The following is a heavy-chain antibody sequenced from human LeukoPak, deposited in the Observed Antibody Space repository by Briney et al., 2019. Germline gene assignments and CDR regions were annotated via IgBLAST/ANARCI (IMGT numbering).Heavy chain of an antibody. CDR3: ARTIRGVTFDY. CDR1: GGSISSYY. J-gene: IGHJ4*02. Sequence: SETLSLTCTVSGGSISSYYWSWIRQPPGKGLEWIGYIYYSGSTNYNPSLKSRVTISVDTSKNQFSLKLSSVTAADTAVYYCARTIRGVTFDYWGRGTLVTVSS. V-gene: IGHV4-59*08. D-gene: IGHD3-10*01. CDR2: IYYSGST.